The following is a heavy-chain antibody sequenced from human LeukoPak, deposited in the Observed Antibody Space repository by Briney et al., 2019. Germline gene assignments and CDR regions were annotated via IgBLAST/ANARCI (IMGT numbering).Heavy chain of an antibody. D-gene: IGHD3-16*01. CDR3: AGSGSYGPFDP. V-gene: IGHV4-59*08. CDR1: GFTFSSYA. CDR2: IHYIGIT. J-gene: IGHJ5*02. Sequence: GSLRLSCAASGFTFSSYAMSWVRQAPGKGLEWIGYIHYIGITNYNPSLKSRVTISADTSKNQFSLKLTSVTAADTAVYYCAGSGSYGPFDPWGQGTLVTVSS.